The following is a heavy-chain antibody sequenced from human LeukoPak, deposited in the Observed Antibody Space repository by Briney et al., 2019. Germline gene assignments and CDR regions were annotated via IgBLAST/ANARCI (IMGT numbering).Heavy chain of an antibody. CDR3: ARSRSENYYYGMDV. CDR2: IYHSGST. V-gene: IGHV4-4*02. D-gene: IGHD5-24*01. Sequence: SGTLSLTCAVSGGSITSRNWWSWVRQPPGKGLEWIGEIYHSGSTNYNPSLKSRVTISVDKSKNQFSLKLSSVTAADTAVYYCARSRSENYYYGMDVWGKGTTVTVSS. CDR1: GGSITSRNW. J-gene: IGHJ6*04.